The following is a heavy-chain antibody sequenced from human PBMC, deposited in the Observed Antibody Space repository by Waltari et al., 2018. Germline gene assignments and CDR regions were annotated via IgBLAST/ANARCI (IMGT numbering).Heavy chain of an antibody. CDR3: AKEGLGGDRQFDY. V-gene: IGHV3-21*01. D-gene: IGHD2-21*02. Sequence: EVQLVEFGGGLVQPGGSLRLSCVASGFMFSSYSMNWVRQAPGKGLEWVSSISGDNTYTYYSGSVKGRFTISRDNAKKSLFLQMNGLRDEDTAIYYCAKEGLGGDRQFDYWGQGTLVSVSS. CDR2: ISGDNTYT. J-gene: IGHJ4*02. CDR1: GFMFSSYS.